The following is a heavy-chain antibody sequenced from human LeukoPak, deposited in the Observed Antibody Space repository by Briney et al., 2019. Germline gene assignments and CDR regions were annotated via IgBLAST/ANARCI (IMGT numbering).Heavy chain of an antibody. CDR3: AKHSAIYCSSTSCHGGFDY. D-gene: IGHD2-2*01. CDR2: ISNDGINT. Sequence: GGSLRLSCAASGFTFRNYAMHWVRQAPGKGLEWVALISNDGINTYYADSVKGRFTISRDTSKKTLSLQMSSLRAEDTAVYYCAKHSAIYCSSTSCHGGFDYWGQGTLVTVSS. CDR1: GFTFRNYA. V-gene: IGHV3-30*18. J-gene: IGHJ4*02.